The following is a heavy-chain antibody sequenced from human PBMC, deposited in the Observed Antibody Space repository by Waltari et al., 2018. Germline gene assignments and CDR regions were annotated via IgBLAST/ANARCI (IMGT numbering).Heavy chain of an antibody. J-gene: IGHJ4*02. CDR3: AGDQGRSGGLR. V-gene: IGHV3-7*01. D-gene: IGHD3-3*01. CDR2: IKQDGSEK. Sequence: EVQLVESGGGLVQPGGSMRPPCAASGFSFSNYCMSWVRQAPGKGLEWVANIKQDGSEKYYVDSVKGRFTIARDNAKNSLYLQMNSLRAEDTAVYYCAGDQGRSGGLRWGQGTLVSVSS. CDR1: GFSFSNYC.